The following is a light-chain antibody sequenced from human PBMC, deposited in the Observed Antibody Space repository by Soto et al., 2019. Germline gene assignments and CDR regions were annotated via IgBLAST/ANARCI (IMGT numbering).Light chain of an antibody. CDR2: YDS. CDR1: NIGSKS. Sequence: SCELTQPPSVSVAPGKTARITCGGNNIGSKSVHWYQQKPGQAPVLVIYYDSDRPSGIPERFSGSNSGNTATLTISRVEAGDEADYYCQVWDSSSEVVFGGGTKLTVL. J-gene: IGLJ2*01. CDR3: QVWDSSSEVV. V-gene: IGLV3-21*04.